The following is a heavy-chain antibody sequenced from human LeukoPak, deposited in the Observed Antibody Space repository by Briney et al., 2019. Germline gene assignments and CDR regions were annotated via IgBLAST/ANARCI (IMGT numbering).Heavy chain of an antibody. CDR2: INHSGST. V-gene: IGHV4-34*01. J-gene: IGHJ6*03. CDR3: ARETSQKGAHYMDV. D-gene: IGHD3-16*01. CDR1: GGSFSGYY. Sequence: SETLSLTCAVYGGSFSGYYWTWIRQPPGKGLEWIGEINHSGSTNYNPSLKSRVTISVHTSKNQFSLKLRSVTAADTAVYYCARETSQKGAHYMDVWGKGTTVTISS.